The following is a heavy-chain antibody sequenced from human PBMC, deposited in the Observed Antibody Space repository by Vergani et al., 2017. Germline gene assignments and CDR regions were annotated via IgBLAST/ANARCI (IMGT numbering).Heavy chain of an antibody. D-gene: IGHD6-13*01. CDR3: VKDIAASGNYWYFDL. J-gene: IGHJ2*01. V-gene: IGHV3-9*01. Sequence: EVQLVESGGGLVQPGRSLRLSCAASGFTFDDYAMHWVRQAPGKALEWFSGINWNSDSIAYADSVKGRFTISRDNAKNSLYLQMNSLRAEDTALYYCVKDIAASGNYWYFDLWGRGTLVTVSS. CDR1: GFTFDDYA. CDR2: INWNSDSI.